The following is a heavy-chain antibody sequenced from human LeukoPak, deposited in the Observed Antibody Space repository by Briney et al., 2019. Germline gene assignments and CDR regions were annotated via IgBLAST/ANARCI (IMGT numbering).Heavy chain of an antibody. CDR2: ISSSSSYI. V-gene: IGHV3-21*03. CDR1: GFIFSSYN. J-gene: IGHJ4*02. D-gene: IGHD3-10*01. Sequence: PGGSLRLSCAASGFIFSSYNMNWVRQAPGKGLEWVSSISSSSSYIYYADSVKGRFTISRDNAKNSLYLQMNSLKTEDTAVYYCTTPMVRGVIKGYWGQGTLVTVSS. CDR3: TTPMVRGVIKGY.